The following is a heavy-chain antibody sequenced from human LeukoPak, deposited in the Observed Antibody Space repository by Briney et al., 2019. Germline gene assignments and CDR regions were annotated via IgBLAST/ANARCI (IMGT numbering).Heavy chain of an antibody. CDR1: GFTVSSNY. CDR3: ARESYCSGGSCYSGRAFDI. D-gene: IGHD2-15*01. J-gene: IGHJ3*02. Sequence: GGSLRLSCAASGFTVSSNYMSWVRQAPGKGLEWVANIKQDGSEKYYVDSVKGRFTISRDNAKNSLYLQMNSLRAEDTAVYYCARESYCSGGSCYSGRAFDIWGQGTMVTVSS. CDR2: IKQDGSEK. V-gene: IGHV3-7*01.